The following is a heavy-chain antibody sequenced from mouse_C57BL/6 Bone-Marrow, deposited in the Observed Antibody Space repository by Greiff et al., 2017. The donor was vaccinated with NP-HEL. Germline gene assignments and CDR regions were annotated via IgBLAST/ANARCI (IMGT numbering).Heavy chain of an antibody. D-gene: IGHD2-5*01. J-gene: IGHJ1*03. CDR3: ARDSNYSHWYFDV. CDR2: IYPRSGNT. Sequence: VKLVESGAELARPGASVKLSCKASGYTFTSYGISWVKQRTGQGLEWIGEIYPRSGNTYYNEKFKGKATLTADKSSSTAYMELRSLTSEDSAVYFCARDSNYSHWYFDVWGTGTTVTVSS. V-gene: IGHV1-81*01. CDR1: GYTFTSYG.